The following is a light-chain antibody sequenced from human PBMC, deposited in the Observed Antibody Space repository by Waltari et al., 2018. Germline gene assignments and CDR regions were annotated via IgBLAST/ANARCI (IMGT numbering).Light chain of an antibody. V-gene: IGKV3-20*01. J-gene: IGKJ1*01. CDR3: QQHGTLPAT. CDR1: QSVGSSS. Sequence: EIVLTQSPGTASLSPGERVTLPCRASQSVGSSSLAWYQQKPGQDPRLVIYRASRRATGIPGRFSGSGSGTDFSLTISRLEPEDFAVYYCQQHGTLPATFGQGTKVEIK. CDR2: RAS.